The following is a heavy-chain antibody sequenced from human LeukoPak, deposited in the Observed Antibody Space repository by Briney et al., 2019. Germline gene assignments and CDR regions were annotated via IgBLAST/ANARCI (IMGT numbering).Heavy chain of an antibody. CDR3: ARVADGSGSYYNVREEDWFDP. CDR1: GYTFTSYG. CDR2: ISAYNGNT. Sequence: ASVKVSCKASGYTFTSYGISWVRQAPGQGLEWMGWISAYNGNTNYAQKLQGRVTMTTDTSTSTAYMELRSLRSDDTAVYYCARVADGSGSYYNVREEDWFDPWGQGTLVTVSS. J-gene: IGHJ5*02. V-gene: IGHV1-18*01. D-gene: IGHD3-10*01.